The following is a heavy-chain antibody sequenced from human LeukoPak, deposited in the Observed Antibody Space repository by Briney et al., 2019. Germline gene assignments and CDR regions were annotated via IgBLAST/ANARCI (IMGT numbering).Heavy chain of an antibody. V-gene: IGHV4-34*01. D-gene: IGHD5-18*01. CDR2: INYTGST. J-gene: IGHJ4*02. CDR3: ATLRPPRGYSYGYALRSGGRFDY. CDR1: GESFVGYY. Sequence: SETLSLTCAVYGESFVGYYWSWIRQPPGKGLEWIGEINYTGSTNYNPSLKSRIRMSVDTSKNQLSVNLNSVTAADTAVYYCATLRPPRGYSYGYALRSGGRFDYWGQGTLVTVSS.